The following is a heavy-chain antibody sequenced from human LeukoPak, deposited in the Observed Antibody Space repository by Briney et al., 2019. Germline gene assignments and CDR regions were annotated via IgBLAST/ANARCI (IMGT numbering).Heavy chain of an antibody. CDR3: AREGNYNMDV. V-gene: IGHV3-7*01. CDR2: IKQDGSVK. Sequence: GGSLRLSCAASGFTFSSHWMTWVRQAPGKGPEWVANIKQDGSVKYYVDSVKGRFTISRDNAKNSLYLQMNSLRVEDTAVYYCAREGNYNMDVWGKGTTVTVSS. CDR1: GFTFSSHW. J-gene: IGHJ6*03.